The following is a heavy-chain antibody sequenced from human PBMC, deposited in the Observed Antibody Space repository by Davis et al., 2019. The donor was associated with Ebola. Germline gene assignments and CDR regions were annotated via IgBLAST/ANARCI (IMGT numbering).Heavy chain of an antibody. CDR3: AREVISEGGPDAFDI. V-gene: IGHV3-30*02. J-gene: IGHJ3*02. CDR2: VRSHGSDD. Sequence: GESLKISCAASGFTFNIFDMHWVRQAPGRGLEWVAFVRSHGSDDHYADSVKGRFTISRDNSKNTLYLQMNSLRPEDTAVYYCAREVISEGGPDAFDIWGQGTMVTVSS. CDR1: GFTFNIFD. D-gene: IGHD3-16*02.